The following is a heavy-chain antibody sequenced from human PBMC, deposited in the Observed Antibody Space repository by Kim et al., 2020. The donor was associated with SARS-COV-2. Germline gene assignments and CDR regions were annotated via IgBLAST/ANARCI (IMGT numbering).Heavy chain of an antibody. D-gene: IGHD1-26*01. CDR2: IYYSGST. CDR3: ASRLKVGATYFDY. J-gene: IGHJ4*02. V-gene: IGHV4-39*01. Sequence: SETLSLTCTVSGGSISSSSYYWGWIRQPPGKGLEWIGSIYYSGSTYYNPSLKSRVTISVDTSKNQFSLKLSSVTAADTVVYYCASRLKVGATYFDYWGQGTLVTVSS. CDR1: GGSISSSSYY.